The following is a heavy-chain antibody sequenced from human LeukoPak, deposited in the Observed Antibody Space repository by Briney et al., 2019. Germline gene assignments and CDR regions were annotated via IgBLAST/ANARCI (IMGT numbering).Heavy chain of an antibody. D-gene: IGHD6-13*01. J-gene: IGHJ4*02. Sequence: GGSLRLSCAASGFTFSSYTMNWVRQVPGKGLEWVSCIGSRSSYIFYAESVKGRFTISRDNAKNSLYLQMKSLRAEDTAVCYCARDKTVPAAGTGRLGFDYWGQGTLVTVSS. V-gene: IGHV3-21*01. CDR1: GFTFSSYT. CDR2: IGSRSSYI. CDR3: ARDKTVPAAGTGRLGFDY.